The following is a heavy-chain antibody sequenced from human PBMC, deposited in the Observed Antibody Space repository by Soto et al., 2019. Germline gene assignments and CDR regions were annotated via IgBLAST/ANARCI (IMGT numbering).Heavy chain of an antibody. CDR3: ARRITSSTGWDY. CDR1: GYMFTSYW. CDR2: IHGGDSNT. D-gene: IGHD6-19*01. Sequence: PGESQKISCNGSGYMFTSYWIGWVRQMPGKGLEWMGIIHGGDSNTRYSPSFDGQVTISTDKSINTAYLQWSSLKASDTAMYYCARRITSSTGWDYWGQGTLVTVSS. J-gene: IGHJ4*02. V-gene: IGHV5-51*01.